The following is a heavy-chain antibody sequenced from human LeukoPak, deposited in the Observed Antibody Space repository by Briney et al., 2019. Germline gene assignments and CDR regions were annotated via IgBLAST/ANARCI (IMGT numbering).Heavy chain of an antibody. CDR3: ARDSMGQYQLLYSSS. Sequence: SVKISCKTSGSTLSSYTISWVRQAAGQGLEWMGRIIPILGIANYAQKFQGRVTITADKSTSTAYMELSSLRSEDTAVYYCARDSMGQYQLLYSSSWGQGTLVTVSS. CDR2: IIPILGIA. V-gene: IGHV1-69*04. D-gene: IGHD2-2*02. CDR1: GSTLSSYT. J-gene: IGHJ5*02.